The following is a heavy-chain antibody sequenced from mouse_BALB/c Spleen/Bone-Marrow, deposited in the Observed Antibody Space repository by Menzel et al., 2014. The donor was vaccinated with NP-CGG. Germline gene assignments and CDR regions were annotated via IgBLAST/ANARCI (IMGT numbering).Heavy chain of an antibody. D-gene: IGHD2-3*01. CDR3: ARCDGYSYYFDY. J-gene: IGHJ2*01. Sequence: QVQLQHSGADLVRPGSSVKISCKASGYAFSNYWMNWVKQRPGQGLEWIGQIYPGDGDTNYNGKFKGKATLTADKSSSTAYMQLSSLTSEDSAVYFCARCDGYSYYFDYWGQGTTLTVSS. V-gene: IGHV1-80*01. CDR1: GYAFSNYW. CDR2: IYPGDGDT.